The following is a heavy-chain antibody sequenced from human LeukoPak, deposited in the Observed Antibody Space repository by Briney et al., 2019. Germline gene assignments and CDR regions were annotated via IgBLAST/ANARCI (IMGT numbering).Heavy chain of an antibody. Sequence: ASVKVSCKASGYTFTGYYMHWVRQAPGQGLEWMGWINPNSGGTNYAQKFQGRVTMTRDTSISTAYMELSRLRSDDMAVYYCARDSLAFELWFGELTWGQGTLVTVSS. V-gene: IGHV1-2*02. CDR1: GYTFTGYY. D-gene: IGHD3-10*01. J-gene: IGHJ4*02. CDR2: INPNSGGT. CDR3: ARDSLAFELWFGELT.